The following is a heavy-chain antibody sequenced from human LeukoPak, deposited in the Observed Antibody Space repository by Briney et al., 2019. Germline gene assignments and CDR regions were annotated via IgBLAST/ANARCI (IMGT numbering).Heavy chain of an antibody. CDR3: ARDATDITTFGVVIIGDFDY. J-gene: IGHJ4*02. D-gene: IGHD3-3*01. CDR2: ISSSSSTI. CDR1: GFTFSSYS. V-gene: IGHV3-48*01. Sequence: GGSLRLSCAASGFTFSSYSMNWVRQAPGKGLEWVSYISSSSSTIYYADSVKGRFTISRDNAKNSLYLQMNSLRAEDTAVYYCARDATDITTFGVVIIGDFDYWGQGTLVTVSS.